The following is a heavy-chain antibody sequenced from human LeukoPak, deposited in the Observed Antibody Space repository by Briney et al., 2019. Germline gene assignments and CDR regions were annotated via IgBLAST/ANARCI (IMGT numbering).Heavy chain of an antibody. CDR3: ARGRTRSPTIFGKGWFDP. CDR1: GYTFTSYA. V-gene: IGHV1-3*01. D-gene: IGHD3-3*01. CDR2: INAGNGNT. Sequence: ASVKVSCKASGYTFTSYAMHWVRQAPGQRLEWMGWINAGNGNTKYSQKFQGRVTITRDTSASIAYMELSSLRSEDTAVYYCARGRTRSPTIFGKGWFDPWGQGTLVTVSS. J-gene: IGHJ5*02.